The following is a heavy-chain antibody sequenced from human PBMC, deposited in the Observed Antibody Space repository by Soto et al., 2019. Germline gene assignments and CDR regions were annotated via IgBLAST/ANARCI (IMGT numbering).Heavy chain of an antibody. CDR2: MNPNSGNT. V-gene: IGHV1-8*01. Sequence: QVQLVQSGAEVKKPGASVKVSCKASGYTFTNYDINWVRQATGQGLEWMGWMNPNSGNTGHAQKFQGRVTMTRNTSIITAYMDLSSLRSDDTAVYYCARGRSSYGDYVNWYFDLWGRGTLVTVSS. CDR3: ARGRSSYGDYVNWYFDL. J-gene: IGHJ2*01. CDR1: GYTFTNYD. D-gene: IGHD4-17*01.